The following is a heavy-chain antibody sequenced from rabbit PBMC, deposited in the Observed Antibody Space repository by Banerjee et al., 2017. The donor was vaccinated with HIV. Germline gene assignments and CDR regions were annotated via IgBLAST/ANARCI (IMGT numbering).Heavy chain of an antibody. D-gene: IGHD4-1*01. CDR1: GFSFSNKGV. V-gene: IGHV1S45*01. CDR3: ARDLAGAIGWNFNL. Sequence: QEQLEESGGDLVKPEGSLTLTCTASGFSFSNKGVMCWVRQAPGKGLEWIACINTSTGNTVYATWAKGRFTISKTSWTTVTLQMTSLTAADTATYFCARDLAGAIGWNFNLWGQGTLVTVS. CDR2: INTSTGNT. J-gene: IGHJ4*01.